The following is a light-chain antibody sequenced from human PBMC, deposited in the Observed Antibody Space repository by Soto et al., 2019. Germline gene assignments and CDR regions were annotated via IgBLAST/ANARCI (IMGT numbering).Light chain of an antibody. Sequence: EILLTQSPATLSLSPGEGATLSCRASQHVSTYVAWYQQKPGQAPRLLIYDASNRATGVPARFSGSGSGTVFTLTINSLQADDFATYYCQQYNSFLSPFGQGT. J-gene: IGKJ2*01. CDR1: QHVSTY. CDR3: QQYNSFLSP. V-gene: IGKV3-11*01. CDR2: DAS.